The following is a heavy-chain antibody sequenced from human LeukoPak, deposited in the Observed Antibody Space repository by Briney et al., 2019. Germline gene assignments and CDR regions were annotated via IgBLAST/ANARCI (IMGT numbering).Heavy chain of an antibody. D-gene: IGHD4-23*01. CDR1: GGSISSGSYY. J-gene: IGHJ4*02. CDR2: IYTSGST. Sequence: SQTLSLTCTVSGGSISSGSYYWSWIRQPAGKGLEWIGRIYTSGSTNYNPSLESRVTISVDLSKNQFSLKLSSVTAADTAVYYCAREDYGGNSYSRTIDYWGQGTLVTVSS. V-gene: IGHV4-61*02. CDR3: AREDYGGNSYSRTIDY.